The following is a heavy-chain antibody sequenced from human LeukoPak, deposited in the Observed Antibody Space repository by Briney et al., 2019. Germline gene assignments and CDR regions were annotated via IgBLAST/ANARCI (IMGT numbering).Heavy chain of an antibody. Sequence: SETLSLTCTVSGGSISSYYWSWIRQPPGKGLEWIGYIYYSGSTNYNPSLKSRVTISVDTSKNQFSLKLSSVTAADTAVYYCARERAQMYGMDVWGQGTTVTVSS. CDR3: ARERAQMYGMDV. J-gene: IGHJ6*02. V-gene: IGHV4-59*01. CDR2: IYYSGST. CDR1: GGSISSYY.